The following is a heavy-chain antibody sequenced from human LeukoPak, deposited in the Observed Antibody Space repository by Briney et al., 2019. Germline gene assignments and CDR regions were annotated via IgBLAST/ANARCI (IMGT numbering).Heavy chain of an antibody. CDR3: ARLIFRDGLDY. J-gene: IGHJ4*02. V-gene: IGHV4-59*08. Sequence: SETLSLTCTVSGGSISSFYWSWIRQPPGQGLEWIGYIYYTGSTSYNPSLKSRVTISVDTSKNQFSLKLSSVTAVDTAVYYCARLIFRDGLDYWGQGTLVTVSS. CDR2: IYYTGST. CDR1: GGSISSFY. D-gene: IGHD5-24*01.